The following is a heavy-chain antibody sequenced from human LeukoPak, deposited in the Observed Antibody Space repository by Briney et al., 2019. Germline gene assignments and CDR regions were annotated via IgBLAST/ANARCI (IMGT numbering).Heavy chain of an antibody. V-gene: IGHV3-21*01. J-gene: IGHJ3*02. CDR2: ISSSSSYI. D-gene: IGHD4-17*01. Sequence: GGSLRLSCAASGFTFSSYGMNWVRQAPGKGLEWVSSISSSSSYIYYADSVKGRFTISRDNAKNSLYLQMNSLRAEDTAVYYCARDEDYADAFDIWGQGTMVTVSS. CDR3: ARDEDYADAFDI. CDR1: GFTFSSYG.